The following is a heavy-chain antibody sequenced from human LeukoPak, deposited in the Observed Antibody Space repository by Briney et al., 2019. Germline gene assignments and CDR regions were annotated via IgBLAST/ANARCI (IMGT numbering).Heavy chain of an antibody. V-gene: IGHV4-34*01. J-gene: IGHJ4*02. Sequence: SETLSLTCAVYGGSFSGDYWSWIRQPPGKGLEWIGEIYHSGSTNYNPSLKSRVTISVDTSKNQFSLKLTSVTAADTAVYYCARGSSLAAAGTAYSFDYWGQGTQVTVSS. CDR3: ARGSSLAAAGTAYSFDY. CDR2: IYHSGST. D-gene: IGHD6-13*01. CDR1: GGSFSGDY.